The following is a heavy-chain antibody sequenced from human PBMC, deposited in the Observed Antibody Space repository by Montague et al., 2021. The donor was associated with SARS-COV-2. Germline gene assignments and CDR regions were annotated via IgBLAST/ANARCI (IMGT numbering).Heavy chain of an antibody. V-gene: IGHV4-59*01. CDR3: ARGVASSEGNWFDP. D-gene: IGHD6-13*01. CDR1: GVSISSYY. CDR2: IYYTGST. J-gene: IGHJ5*02. Sequence: SETLSLTCTVSGVSISSYYWIWIRQPPGKGLEWIGYIYYTGSTNYNPSLKSRVTISVDTSKNQFSLKLSSVTAADTAVYYCARGVASSEGNWFDPWGQGTLVTAPS.